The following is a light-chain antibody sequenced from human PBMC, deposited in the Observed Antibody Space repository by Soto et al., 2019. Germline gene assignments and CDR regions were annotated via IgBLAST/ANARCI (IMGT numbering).Light chain of an antibody. J-gene: IGLJ3*02. CDR3: FLFYGEGGV. Sequence: QAVVTQQPSLTVSPGGTVTLTCASSTGAVTSGYYPNWFQQKPGQPPRALIYSTTYKHSWTPARFSGSPLGGKAALTLAGVQAEHEPDCSCFLFYGEGGVFGGGTKVTVL. V-gene: IGLV7-43*01. CDR1: TGAVTSGYY. CDR2: STT.